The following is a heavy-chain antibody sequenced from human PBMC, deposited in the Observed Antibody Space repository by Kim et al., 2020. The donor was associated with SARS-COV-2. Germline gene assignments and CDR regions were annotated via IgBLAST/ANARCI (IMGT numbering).Heavy chain of an antibody. J-gene: IGHJ4*02. V-gene: IGHV4-39*01. CDR3: DGVAAAATQEGDY. Sequence: YNPSLKRQVTISVETPKNQFSLRLSSVTAADTAVYYCDGVAAAATQEGDYWGQGTLVTVSS. D-gene: IGHD6-13*01.